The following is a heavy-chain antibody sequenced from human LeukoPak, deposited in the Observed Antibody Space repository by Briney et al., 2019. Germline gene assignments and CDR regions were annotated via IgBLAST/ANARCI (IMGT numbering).Heavy chain of an antibody. CDR1: GYTLTGYY. CDR3: ARAGYCSSTSCRQPYYFDY. D-gene: IGHD2-2*01. Sequence: ASVKVSCKASGYTLTGYYMHWVRQAPGQGLEWMGWINPNSGGTNYAQKFQGRVTMTRDTSISTAYMELSRLRSDDTAVYYCARAGYCSSTSCRQPYYFDYWGQGTLVTVSS. CDR2: INPNSGGT. J-gene: IGHJ4*02. V-gene: IGHV1-2*02.